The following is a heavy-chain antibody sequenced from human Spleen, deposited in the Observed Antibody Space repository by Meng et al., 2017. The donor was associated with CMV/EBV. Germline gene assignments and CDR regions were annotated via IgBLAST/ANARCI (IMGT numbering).Heavy chain of an antibody. CDR2: ISDSGDSP. CDR3: AKTLNGYGGEDS. CDR1: GFTFKSYA. V-gene: IGHV3-23*01. Sequence: GESLKISCTASGFTFKSYAMTWVRQAPGKGLEWISLISDSGDSPYYADSVKGRFTISRDNSKNMVYLQMKSLRADDTARYYRAKTLNGYGGEDSWGQGTLVTVSS. J-gene: IGHJ4*02. D-gene: IGHD5-18*01.